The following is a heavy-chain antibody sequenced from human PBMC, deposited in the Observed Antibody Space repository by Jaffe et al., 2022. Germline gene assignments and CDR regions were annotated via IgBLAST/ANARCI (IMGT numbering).Heavy chain of an antibody. J-gene: IGHJ4*02. CDR3: ARHDAGSWYYFDY. D-gene: IGHD6-13*01. V-gene: IGHV4-38-2*01. CDR2: IYHSGST. CDR1: GYSISSGYY. Sequence: QVQLQESGPGLVKPSETLSLTCAVSGYSISSGYYWGWIRQPPGKGLEWIGSIYHSGSTYYNPSLKSRVTISVDTSKNQFSLKLSSVTAADTAVYYCARHDAGSWYYFDYWGQGTLVTVSS.